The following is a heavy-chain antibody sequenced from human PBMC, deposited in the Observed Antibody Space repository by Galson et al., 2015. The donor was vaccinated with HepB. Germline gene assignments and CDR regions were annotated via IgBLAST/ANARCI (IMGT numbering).Heavy chain of an antibody. CDR3: ARDSTSYYDSSGSEH. V-gene: IGHV1-18*04. J-gene: IGHJ4*02. CDR2: ISTYNGNT. CDR1: GYTFNFYG. Sequence: SCKASGYTFNFYGISWVRQAPGQGLEWVGWISTYNGNTYYAQNLQGRVTMTTDTSTRTTYMELRSLRSDDTAVYYCARDSTSYYDSSGSEHWGQGTLVTVSS. D-gene: IGHD3-22*01.